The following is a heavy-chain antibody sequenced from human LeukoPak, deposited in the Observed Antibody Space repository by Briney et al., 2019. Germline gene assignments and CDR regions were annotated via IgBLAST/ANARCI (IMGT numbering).Heavy chain of an antibody. V-gene: IGHV1-69*05. CDR3: ARVGGGSYVDY. CDR1: GGTFSSYA. J-gene: IGHJ4*02. D-gene: IGHD1-26*01. Sequence: GAGVKVSCMASGGTFSSYAISWVRQAPGQGLGWVGGTIPIFGTADLAQKFQGRVTITTDESTSTAYMELSSLRSEDTAVYYCARVGGGSYVDYWGQGTLVTVSS. CDR2: TIPIFGTA.